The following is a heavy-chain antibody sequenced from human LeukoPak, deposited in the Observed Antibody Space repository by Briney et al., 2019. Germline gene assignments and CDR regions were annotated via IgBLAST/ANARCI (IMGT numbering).Heavy chain of an antibody. CDR2: IYYSGST. V-gene: IGHV4-31*11. J-gene: IGHJ4*02. Sequence: PSETLSLTCAVYGGSFSGYYWSWIRQHPGKGLEWIGYIYYSGSTYYNPSLKSRVTISVDTSKNQFSLKLSSVTAADTAVYYCAAAYGSGSYYNGIASDYWGQGTLVTVSS. CDR3: AAAYGSGSYYNGIASDY. CDR1: GGSFSGYY. D-gene: IGHD3-10*01.